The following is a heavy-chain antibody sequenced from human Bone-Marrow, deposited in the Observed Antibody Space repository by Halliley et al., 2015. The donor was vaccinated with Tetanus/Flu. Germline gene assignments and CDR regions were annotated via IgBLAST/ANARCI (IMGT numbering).Heavy chain of an antibody. CDR3: ARGMACSGGTCYSSNWFDP. Sequence: AASGFTFSSYEMNWVRQAPGKGLEWVSYIGSRGTSIYYADSVKGRFTISRDDAKSSLYLQMNSLRAEDTAVYYCARGMACSGGTCYSSNWFDPWGQGTQVTVSS. CDR1: GFTFSSYE. CDR2: IGSRGTSI. V-gene: IGHV3-48*03. J-gene: IGHJ5*02. D-gene: IGHD2-15*01.